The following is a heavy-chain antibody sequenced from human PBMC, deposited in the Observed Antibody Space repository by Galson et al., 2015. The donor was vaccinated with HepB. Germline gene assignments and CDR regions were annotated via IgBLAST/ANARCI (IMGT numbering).Heavy chain of an antibody. J-gene: IGHJ2*01. V-gene: IGHV3-23*01. CDR1: GFTFSTYN. CDR3: AKDVHTSSVWYFDL. Sequence: SLRLSCAGSGFTFSTYNMSWVRQAPGKGLEWVSAISGSTSGTYYADSVKGRFTISRDNSKNTLSLQMNSLRAEDTAIYYCAKDVHTSSVWYFDLWGRGTLVTVSS. CDR2: ISGSTSGT.